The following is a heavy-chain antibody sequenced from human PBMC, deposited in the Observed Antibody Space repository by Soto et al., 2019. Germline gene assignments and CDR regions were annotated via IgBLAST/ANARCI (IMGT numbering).Heavy chain of an antibody. V-gene: IGHV1-69*13. CDR1: GGTFSSYA. Sequence: ASVKVSCKASGGTFSSYAISWVRQAPGQGLEWMGGIIPIFGTANYAQKFQGRVTITADESTSTAYMELSSLRSEDTAVYYCARLSNIVVVPAATNHYYYYGMDVWGQGTTVTVSS. CDR2: IIPIFGTA. J-gene: IGHJ6*02. CDR3: ARLSNIVVVPAATNHYYYYGMDV. D-gene: IGHD2-2*01.